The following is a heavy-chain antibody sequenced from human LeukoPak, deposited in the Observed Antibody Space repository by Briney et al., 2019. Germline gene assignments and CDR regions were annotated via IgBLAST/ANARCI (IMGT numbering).Heavy chain of an antibody. Sequence: GGSLRLSCAASGFTFSSYSMNWVRQAPGKGLEWVSSISSSSSYIYYADSVKGRFTISRDTSKNTLFLQMNSLRAEDTAVYYCAKVVAGTYDAFDIWGQGTMVTVSS. CDR3: AKVVAGTYDAFDI. CDR1: GFTFSSYS. V-gene: IGHV3-21*04. D-gene: IGHD6-19*01. J-gene: IGHJ3*02. CDR2: ISSSSSYI.